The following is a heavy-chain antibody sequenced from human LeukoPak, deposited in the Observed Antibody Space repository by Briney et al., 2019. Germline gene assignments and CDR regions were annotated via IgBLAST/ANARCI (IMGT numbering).Heavy chain of an antibody. J-gene: IGHJ4*02. CDR2: IYSGGNT. Sequence: PGVSLRLSCAASGFTVSNTYMSWVPQAPGKGREWVSLIYSGGNTYYADSVKGRFTISRDNSMNTMFLQMNSLRAEDTAVYYCARVIAARHFDYWGQGTLVTVSS. CDR1: GFTVSNTY. V-gene: IGHV3-66*01. CDR3: ARVIAARHFDY. D-gene: IGHD6-6*01.